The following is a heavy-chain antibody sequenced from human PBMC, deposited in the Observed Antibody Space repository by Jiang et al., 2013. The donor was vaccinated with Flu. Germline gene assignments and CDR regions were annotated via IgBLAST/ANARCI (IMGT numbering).Heavy chain of an antibody. D-gene: IGHD4-17*01. CDR3: ASISTWGGLRHSFDY. CDR2: IYYSGST. V-gene: IGHV4-30-4*01. J-gene: IGHJ4*02. CDR1: GGSISSGDYY. Sequence: GSGLVKPSQTLSLTCTVFGGSISSGDYYWSWIRQPPGKGLEWIGYIYYSGSTYYNPSLKSRVTISVDTSKNQFSLKLSSVTAADTAVYYCASISTWGGLRHSFDYWGQGTLVTVSS.